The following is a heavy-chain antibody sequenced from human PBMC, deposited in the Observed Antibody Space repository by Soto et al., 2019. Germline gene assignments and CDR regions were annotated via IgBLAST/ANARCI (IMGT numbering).Heavy chain of an antibody. D-gene: IGHD1-26*01. Sequence: QVQLVQSGAEVKKPGASVKVSCKASGYNFNSYTISWVRQAPGQGLEWMGRIRAYNGNKNSAQKLQGRVTMTTYTSTSKAYMELRSLRSDDTAVYHCAILVGALGHWFDHWGQGTLVTVSS. CDR2: IRAYNGNK. CDR3: AILVGALGHWFDH. CDR1: GYNFNSYT. V-gene: IGHV1-18*01. J-gene: IGHJ5*02.